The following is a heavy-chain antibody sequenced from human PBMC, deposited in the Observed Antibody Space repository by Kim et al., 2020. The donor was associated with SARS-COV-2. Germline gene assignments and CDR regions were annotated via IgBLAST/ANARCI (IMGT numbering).Heavy chain of an antibody. V-gene: IGHV3-33*01. D-gene: IGHD3-22*01. J-gene: IGHJ3*02. CDR3: ARDFGSSGYHWGAFDI. CDR2: IWYDGSNK. Sequence: GGSLRLSCAASGFTFSSYGMHWVRQAPGKGLEWVAVIWYDGSNKYYADSVKGRFTISRDNSKNTLYLQMNSLRAEDTAVYYCARDFGSSGYHWGAFDIWGPGTMVTVSS. CDR1: GFTFSSYG.